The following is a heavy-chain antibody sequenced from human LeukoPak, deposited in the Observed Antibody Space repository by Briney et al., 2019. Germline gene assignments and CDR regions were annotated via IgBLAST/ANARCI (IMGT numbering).Heavy chain of an antibody. D-gene: IGHD6-13*01. J-gene: IGHJ4*02. V-gene: IGHV3-53*01. CDR1: GFTVSSNY. CDR3: AAYSRCDY. Sequence: GGSLRLSCAASGFTVSSNYMTWVRQAPGKGLEWISLIYSGGSTYYADSVKGRFTISRDNSKNTLYLQMNSLGAEDTAVYYCAAYSRCDYWGQGTLVTVSS. CDR2: IYSGGST.